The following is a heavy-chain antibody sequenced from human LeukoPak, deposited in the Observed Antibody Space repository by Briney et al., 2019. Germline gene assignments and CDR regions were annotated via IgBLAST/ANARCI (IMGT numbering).Heavy chain of an antibody. J-gene: IGHJ4*02. V-gene: IGHV4/OR15-8*02. CDR2: IYHTGTT. CDR1: GGSISNGNW. Sequence: SETLSLTCFVSGGSISNGNWRTWVRQPPGKGLEWIGEIYHTGTTNYNASLESRVTISIDESTNRFSLNLRSVTAADTAVYYCATRSPLVDAILWGQGTLVTVSS. D-gene: IGHD5-12*01. CDR3: ATRSPLVDAIL.